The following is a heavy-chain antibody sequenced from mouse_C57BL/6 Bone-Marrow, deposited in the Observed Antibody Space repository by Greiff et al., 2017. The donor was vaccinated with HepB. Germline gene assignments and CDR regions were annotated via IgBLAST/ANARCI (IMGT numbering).Heavy chain of an antibody. CDR2: IRNKANGYTT. V-gene: IGHV7-3*01. CDR1: GFTFTDYY. J-gene: IGHJ4*01. CDR3: SRYSSHGYYAMDS. Sequence: EVQGVESGGGLVQPGGSLSLSCAASGFTFTDYYMSWVRQPPGKALEWLGFIRNKANGYTTEYSASVKGRFTISSDNSQSILYLQMNALRAEDSATYYCSRYSSHGYYAMDSWGQGTSVTVSS. D-gene: IGHD1-1*01.